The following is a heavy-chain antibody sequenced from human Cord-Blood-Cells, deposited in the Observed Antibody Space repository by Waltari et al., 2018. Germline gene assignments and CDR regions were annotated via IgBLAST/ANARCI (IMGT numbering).Heavy chain of an antibody. J-gene: IGHJ3*02. CDR2: IYPGDSDT. D-gene: IGHD2-2*01. V-gene: IGHV5-51*01. Sequence: GIIYPGDSDTRYSPSFQGQVTISADKSISTAYLQWSSLKASDTAMYYCARRPIDCSSTSCYAFDIWGHGTMVTVSS. CDR3: ARRPIDCSSTSCYAFDI.